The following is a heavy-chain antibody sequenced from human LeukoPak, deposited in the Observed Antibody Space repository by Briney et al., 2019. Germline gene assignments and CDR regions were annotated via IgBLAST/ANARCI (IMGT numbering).Heavy chain of an antibody. CDR1: GFTFSSYA. D-gene: IGHD6-19*01. J-gene: IGHJ4*02. V-gene: IGHV3-23*01. CDR2: ISGSGGGT. Sequence: GGSLRLSCAASGFTFSSYAVSWVRQAPGKGLEWVSAISGSGGGTYYADSVKGRFTISRDNPKNMVYLQMNSLSTEDTAVYYCAKTTTGYSSGRYPGWPVDYWGQGTLVTVSS. CDR3: AKTTTGYSSGRYPGWPVDY.